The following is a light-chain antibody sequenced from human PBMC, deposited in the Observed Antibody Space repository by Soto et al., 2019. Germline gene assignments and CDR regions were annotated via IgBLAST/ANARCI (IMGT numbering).Light chain of an antibody. CDR1: SSNIGSNN. Sequence: QSALTQPPSASGTPGQRVTISCSGSSSNIGSNNVNWYQQLPGTAPKLLIYSNNQRPSGVPDRFSGSNSGTSASLAISGLQSEDEADYYCAAWDDGLNVVFGGGTQLTVL. CDR2: SNN. V-gene: IGLV1-44*01. J-gene: IGLJ2*01. CDR3: AAWDDGLNVV.